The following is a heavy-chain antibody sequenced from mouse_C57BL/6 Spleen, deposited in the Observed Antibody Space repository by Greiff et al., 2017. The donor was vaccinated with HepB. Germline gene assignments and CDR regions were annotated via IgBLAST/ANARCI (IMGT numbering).Heavy chain of an antibody. CDR2: ISYDGSN. D-gene: IGHD2-4*01. Sequence: EVKLEESGPGLVKPSQSLSLTCSVTGYSITSGYYWNWIRQFPGNKLEWMGYISYDGSNNYNPSLKNRISITRDTSKNQFVLKLNSVTTEDTATYYCARVDDYVLFAYWGQGTLVTVSA. J-gene: IGHJ3*01. CDR1: GYSITSGYY. CDR3: ARVDDYVLFAY. V-gene: IGHV3-6*01.